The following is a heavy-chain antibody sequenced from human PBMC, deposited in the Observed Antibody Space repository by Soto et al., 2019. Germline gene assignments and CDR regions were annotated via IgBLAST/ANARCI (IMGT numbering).Heavy chain of an antibody. J-gene: IGHJ5*02. Sequence: GASVKVSCKASGGTFSSYTISWVRQAPGQGLEWMGRIIPILGIANYAQKFQGRVTITADKSTSTAYMELSSLRSEDTAVYYCAREGPAVFVVVPAADKKNNWFDPWGQGTLVTVSS. CDR3: AREGPAVFVVVPAADKKNNWFDP. CDR1: GGTFSSYT. V-gene: IGHV1-69*02. CDR2: IIPILGIA. D-gene: IGHD2-2*01.